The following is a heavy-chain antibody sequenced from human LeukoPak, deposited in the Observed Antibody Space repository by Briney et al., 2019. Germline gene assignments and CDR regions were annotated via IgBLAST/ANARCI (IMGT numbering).Heavy chain of an antibody. Sequence: GGSLRLSCAASGFTFSSYAMSSVRQAPGKGLEWVSAISGSGGSTYYADSVKGRFAISRDNSKNTLYLQMNSRRAEDTAVYYCAKDHKMVGANTEIFDYWGQGTLVTVSS. CDR1: GFTFSSYA. D-gene: IGHD1-26*01. CDR3: AKDHKMVGANTEIFDY. J-gene: IGHJ4*02. V-gene: IGHV3-23*01. CDR2: ISGSGGST.